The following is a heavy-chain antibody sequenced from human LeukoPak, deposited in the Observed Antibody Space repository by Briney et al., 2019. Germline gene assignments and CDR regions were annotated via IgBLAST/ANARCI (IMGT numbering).Heavy chain of an antibody. CDR1: GFTFSSSA. Sequence: PGVSLRLSCGASGFTFSSSAMQWVRQGPGKGREGVAYIAHHGNNKYYADSVKGRFTISRDNSKGSLYLQMNSLRADDTAVYYCAKDGSWSCTDWGQGTLVRVSS. J-gene: IGHJ4*02. D-gene: IGHD2-8*02. CDR2: IAHHGNNK. V-gene: IGHV3-30*02. CDR3: AKDGSWSCTD.